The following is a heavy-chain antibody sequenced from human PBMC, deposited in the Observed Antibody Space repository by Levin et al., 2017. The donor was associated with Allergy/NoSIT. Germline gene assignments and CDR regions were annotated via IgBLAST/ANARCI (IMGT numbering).Heavy chain of an antibody. CDR3: AKLRCTNGVCYTPDY. V-gene: IGHV3-23*01. CDR1: GFTFSSYA. J-gene: IGHJ4*02. CDR2: ISGGGGST. Sequence: GGSLRLSCAASGFTFSSYAMSWVRQAPGKGLEWVSAISGGGGSTYYANSVKGRFTISRDNSKNTLYLQMNSLRAEDTAVYYCAKLRCTNGVCYTPDYWGQGTLVTVSS. D-gene: IGHD2-8*01.